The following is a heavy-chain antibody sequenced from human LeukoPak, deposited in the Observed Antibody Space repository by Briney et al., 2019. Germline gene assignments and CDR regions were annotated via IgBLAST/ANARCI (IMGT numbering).Heavy chain of an antibody. CDR3: AKDSIRGYYYYYMDV. D-gene: IGHD3-10*01. V-gene: IGHV3-21*01. CDR2: ISRSTNYI. Sequence: GGSLRLSCAASEFTFSSYTMNWVRQAPGKGLEWVSLISRSTNYIYYADSVKGRFTISRDNSKNTLYLQMNSLRAEDTAVYYCAKDSIRGYYYYYMDVWGKGTTVTVSS. J-gene: IGHJ6*03. CDR1: EFTFSSYT.